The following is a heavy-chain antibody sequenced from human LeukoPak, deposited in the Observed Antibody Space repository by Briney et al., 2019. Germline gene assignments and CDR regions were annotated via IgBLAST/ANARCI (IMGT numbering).Heavy chain of an antibody. V-gene: IGHV1-2*02. CDR1: GYRFSDYY. CDR2: VNSNSGGT. Sequence: ASVKVSCKTSGYRFSDYYMHWVRQAPGQGLEWMGWVNSNSGGTHYAQKFEGRVTMTRDTSMSTAYMELSRLKSDDTAVYYCARGYCSGGSCYSDYWGQGTLVTVSS. D-gene: IGHD2-15*01. CDR3: ARGYCSGGSCYSDY. J-gene: IGHJ4*02.